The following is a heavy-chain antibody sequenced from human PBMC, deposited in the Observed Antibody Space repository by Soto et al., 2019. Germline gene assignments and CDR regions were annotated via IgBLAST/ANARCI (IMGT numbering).Heavy chain of an antibody. CDR3: ARDSVLWFGEPGFDY. CDR2: ISSSSSYI. CDR1: GFTFSSYS. D-gene: IGHD3-10*01. V-gene: IGHV3-21*01. Sequence: PGGSLRLSCAASGFTFSSYSMNWVRQAPGKGLEWVSSISSSSSYIYYADSVKGRFTISRDNAKNSLYLQMNSLRAEDTAVYYCARDSVLWFGEPGFDYWGQGTLVTVSS. J-gene: IGHJ4*02.